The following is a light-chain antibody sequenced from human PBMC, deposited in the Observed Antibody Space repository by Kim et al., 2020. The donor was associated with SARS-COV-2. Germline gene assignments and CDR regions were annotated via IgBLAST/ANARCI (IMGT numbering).Light chain of an antibody. V-gene: IGLV2-11*01. Sequence: QSALTQPRSVSGSPGQSVAISCTGTSSDVGGYDYVSWYQQHPGKAPKLMVYDVTKRPLGVPDRFSGSKSGNTASLTISGLRAEDEADYYCCSYVGSYIMVFGGGTQLTVL. J-gene: IGLJ2*01. CDR1: SSDVGGYDY. CDR3: CSYVGSYIMV. CDR2: DVT.